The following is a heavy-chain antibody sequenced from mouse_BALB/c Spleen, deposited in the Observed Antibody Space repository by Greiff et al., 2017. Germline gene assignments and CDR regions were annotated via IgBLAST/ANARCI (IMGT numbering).Heavy chain of an antibody. Sequence: EVKVVESGGGLVQPGGSRKLSCAASGFTFSSFGMHWVRQAPEKGLEWVAYISSGSSTIYYADTVKGRFTISRDNPKNTLFLQMTSLRSEDTAMYYCARDDRDAVDYWGQGTSVTVSS. J-gene: IGHJ4*01. D-gene: IGHD2-14*01. CDR3: ARDDRDAVDY. V-gene: IGHV5-17*02. CDR1: GFTFSSFG. CDR2: ISSGSSTI.